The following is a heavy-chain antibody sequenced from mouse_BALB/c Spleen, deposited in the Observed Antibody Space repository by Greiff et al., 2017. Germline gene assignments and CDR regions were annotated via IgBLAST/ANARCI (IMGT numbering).Heavy chain of an antibody. CDR2: ISYSGST. D-gene: IGHD1-1*01. J-gene: IGHJ3*01. CDR3: ARALLLRPAWFAY. CDR1: GDSITSGY. V-gene: IGHV3-8*02. Sequence: VQLKQSGPSFVKPSQTLSLTCSVTGDSITSGYWNWIRKFPGNKLEYMGYISYSGSTYYNPSLKSRISITRDTSKNQYYLQLNSVTTEDTATYYCARALLLRPAWFAYWGQGTLVTVSA.